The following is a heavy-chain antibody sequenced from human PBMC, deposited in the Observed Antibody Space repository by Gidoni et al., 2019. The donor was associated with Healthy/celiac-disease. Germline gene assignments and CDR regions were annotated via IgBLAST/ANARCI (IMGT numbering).Heavy chain of an antibody. CDR2: ISSNGGST. Sequence: EVQLVESGGGLVQPGGSLRLSCAAAGFPFSSYAMTWVRQAPGKGLEYVSAISSNGGSTYYANSVKGRFTISRDNSKNTLYLQMGSLRAEDMAVYYCARDRQREIGVWLDPWGQGTLVTVSS. CDR3: ARDRQREIGVWLDP. D-gene: IGHD2-8*01. J-gene: IGHJ5*02. CDR1: GFPFSSYA. V-gene: IGHV3-64*01.